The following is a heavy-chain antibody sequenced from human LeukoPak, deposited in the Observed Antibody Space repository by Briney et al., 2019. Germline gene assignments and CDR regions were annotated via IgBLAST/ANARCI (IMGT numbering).Heavy chain of an antibody. D-gene: IGHD3-16*01. V-gene: IGHV3-53*01. CDR1: GFTFTSYS. CDR2: IYCSGAI. Sequence: GGSLRLSCVASGFTFTSYSMNWVRQAPGKGLEWVSSIYCSGAIYFNASLKSRFTISRDNPKNTLYLQMNSLRAEDTAVYYCVKDVGTRMGAPYDCWGQGALVTVSS. J-gene: IGHJ4*02. CDR3: VKDVGTRMGAPYDC.